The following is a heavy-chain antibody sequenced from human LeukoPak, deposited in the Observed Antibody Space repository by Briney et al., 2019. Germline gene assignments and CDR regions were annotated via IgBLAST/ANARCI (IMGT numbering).Heavy chain of an antibody. CDR3: ARGPSLVGYYYMDV. CDR2: TYYRSKWYN. V-gene: IGHV6-1*01. CDR1: GDSFSSNSAA. D-gene: IGHD1-26*01. Sequence: SQTLSLTCAVSGDSFSSNSAAWNWVRLPPSRGLEWLGRTYYRSKWYNDYAVSVESRITINPDTSKNQFSLQLNSVTPEDTAVYYCARGPSLVGYYYMDVWGKGTTVTVSS. J-gene: IGHJ6*03.